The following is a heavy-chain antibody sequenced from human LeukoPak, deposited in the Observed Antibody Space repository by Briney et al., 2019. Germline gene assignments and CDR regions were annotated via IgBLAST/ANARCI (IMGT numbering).Heavy chain of an antibody. J-gene: IGHJ4*02. CDR3: ARHVGGSSRDY. D-gene: IGHD6-13*01. CDR1: GGSFSGYY. CDR2: INTSGNT. V-gene: IGHV4-4*09. Sequence: SETLSLTCAVYGGSFSGYYWSWIRQPPGKGLEWIGYINTSGNTNHNPSLKSRVTMSLNTSKNQFSLRVNSVTDADTAVYYCARHVGGSSRDYWGQGTLVSVSS.